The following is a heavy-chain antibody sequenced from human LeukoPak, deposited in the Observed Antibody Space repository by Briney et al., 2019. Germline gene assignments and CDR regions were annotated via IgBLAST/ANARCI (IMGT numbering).Heavy chain of an antibody. Sequence: QPGGSLRLSCAASGFTFSSYATRWVRQAPGKGLEYVSSISNNGGSTYYANSVKGRITISRDNSKNTLYLQMGSLRAEDMAVYFCARGIQCGRGGSCYASAGPSFDYWGQGTLVTVSS. CDR1: GFTFSSYA. CDR3: ARGIQCGRGGSCYASAGPSFDY. V-gene: IGHV3-64*01. CDR2: ISNNGGST. J-gene: IGHJ4*02. D-gene: IGHD2-15*01.